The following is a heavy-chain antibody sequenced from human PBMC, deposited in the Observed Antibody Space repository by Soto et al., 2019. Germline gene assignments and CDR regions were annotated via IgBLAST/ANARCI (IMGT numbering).Heavy chain of an antibody. CDR3: ASDSSYYYDSSAYYSNWFDP. CDR1: VCSISIFGYH. CDR2: IYYSGST. D-gene: IGHD3-22*01. J-gene: IGHJ5*02. V-gene: IGHV4-31*03. Sequence: TLSITGTVSVCSISIFGYHWSWIRQHPGKGLEWIGYIYYSGSTYYNPSLKSRVTISVDTSKNQFSLKLSSVTAADTSVYYCASDSSYYYDSSAYYSNWFDPWGQGMLVTVSS.